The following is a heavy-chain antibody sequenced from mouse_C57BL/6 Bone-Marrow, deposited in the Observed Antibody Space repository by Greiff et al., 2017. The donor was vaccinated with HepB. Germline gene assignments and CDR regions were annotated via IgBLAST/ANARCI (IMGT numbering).Heavy chain of an antibody. D-gene: IGHD4-1*01. CDR3: TGNPGTGGFAY. CDR2: IRLKSDNYAT. J-gene: IGHJ3*01. Sequence: EVKVEESGGGLVQPGGSMKLSCVASGFTFSNYWMNWVRQSPEKGLEWVAQIRLKSDNYATHYAESVKGRFTISRDDSKSSVYLQMNNLRAEDTGIYYCTGNPGTGGFAYWGQGTLVTVSA. V-gene: IGHV6-3*01. CDR1: GFTFSNYW.